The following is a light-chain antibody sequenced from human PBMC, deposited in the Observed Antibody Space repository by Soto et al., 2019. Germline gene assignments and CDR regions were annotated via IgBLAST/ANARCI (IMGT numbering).Light chain of an antibody. V-gene: IGKV3-20*01. J-gene: IGKJ1*01. CDR1: HSVSSNY. Sequence: EIVLTQSPGTLSLSPGERATLSCRASHSVSSNYFAWYQQKPGQAPRLLIYAASSSATGTPDRFSGSGSGTDFTLSISRMEPEDCAVYYCQQYFTAPSWTFGQGTKVE. CDR2: AAS. CDR3: QQYFTAPSWT.